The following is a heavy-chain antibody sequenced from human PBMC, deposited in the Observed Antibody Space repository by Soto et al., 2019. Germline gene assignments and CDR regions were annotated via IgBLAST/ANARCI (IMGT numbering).Heavy chain of an antibody. CDR2: ITSSSSHM. CDR1: GFTFSTSI. CDR3: TTALGRVPTIT. Sequence: ESVGGLVKPGWSLRLSCAASGFTFSTSIMNWVRQAPGTGLEWVSSITSSSSHMFYADSVKGRFTISRDNARNSLYLQMNSLRAEDTAIYYCTTALGRVPTITWGQGTLVTVSS. D-gene: IGHD5-12*01. J-gene: IGHJ4*02. V-gene: IGHV3-21*06.